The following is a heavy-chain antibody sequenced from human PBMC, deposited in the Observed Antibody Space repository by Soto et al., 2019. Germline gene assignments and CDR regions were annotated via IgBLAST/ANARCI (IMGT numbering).Heavy chain of an antibody. J-gene: IGHJ4*02. Sequence: PSETLSLTCTVSGVSVSSSGSHYWGWIRQPPGQGLEWIGSIYHSGSTYYNPSLKSRVTISVDTSKNQFSLELNSVTAADTAIYYCARAPDYWGQGTLVTVSS. V-gene: IGHV4-39*01. CDR1: GVSVSSSGSHY. CDR3: ARAPDY. CDR2: IYHSGST.